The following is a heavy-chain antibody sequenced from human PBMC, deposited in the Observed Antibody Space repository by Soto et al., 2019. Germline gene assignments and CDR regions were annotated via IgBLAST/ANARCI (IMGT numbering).Heavy chain of an antibody. CDR3: ARTRNGGVADSFDS. CDR2: ISRDGSYI. Sequence: PGGSLRLSCAASGFTFSRHAIHWVRLTPGRGLEWVLAISRDGSYIYYTDSVKGRFTVSRDNSKNTVFVQMNRLIPDDTALYFCARTRNGGVADSFDSWGHGTRVTVSS. CDR1: GFTFSRHA. D-gene: IGHD3-3*01. V-gene: IGHV3-30*04. J-gene: IGHJ5*01.